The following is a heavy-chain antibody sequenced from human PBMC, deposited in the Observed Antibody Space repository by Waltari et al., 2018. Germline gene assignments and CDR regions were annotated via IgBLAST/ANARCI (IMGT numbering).Heavy chain of an antibody. Sequence: QVQLQQWGAGLLKPSETLSLTCAVYGGSFCGYSWSWIRQPPGTGREWLGGINQSGNTNYTPSLKRRVTNSVHTSKNRFSLKLSSVTAADTAVYYCARKGAILRSISNWYFDLWGRGTLVTVSS. CDR3: ARKGAILRSISNWYFDL. CDR1: GGSFCGYS. D-gene: IGHD3-3*01. CDR2: INQSGNT. V-gene: IGHV4-34*01. J-gene: IGHJ2*01.